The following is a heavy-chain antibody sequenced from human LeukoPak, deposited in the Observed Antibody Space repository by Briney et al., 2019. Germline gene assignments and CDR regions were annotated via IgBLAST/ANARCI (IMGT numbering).Heavy chain of an antibody. J-gene: IGHJ4*02. D-gene: IGHD3-9*01. CDR1: GGSISSYY. CDR2: IYYSGST. Sequence: SETLSLTCTVSGGSISSYYWSWIRQPPGKGLEWIGYIYYSGSTNYNPSLKSRVTISVDTSKNQFSLKLSSVTAADTAVYYCARVSLRYFDWLLFDYWGQGTLVTVSS. V-gene: IGHV4-59*08. CDR3: ARVSLRYFDWLLFDY.